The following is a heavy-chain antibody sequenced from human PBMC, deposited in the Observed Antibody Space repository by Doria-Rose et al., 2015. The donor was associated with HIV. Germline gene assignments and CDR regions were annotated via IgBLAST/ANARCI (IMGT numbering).Heavy chain of an antibody. J-gene: IGHJ4*02. CDR3: ATGVTLDY. CDR2: ISSTSAYI. D-gene: IGHD3-10*01. Sequence: VQLVQSGGGLVRPGGSLRLSCATSGFTFSSHRINWVRQAPGKGLEWVSSISSTSAYINYGDSVRGRFTISRDNARNSLYLQMDSLRAEDTAIYYCATGVTLDYWGQGTLVTVSS. CDR1: GFTFSSHR. V-gene: IGHV3-21*01.